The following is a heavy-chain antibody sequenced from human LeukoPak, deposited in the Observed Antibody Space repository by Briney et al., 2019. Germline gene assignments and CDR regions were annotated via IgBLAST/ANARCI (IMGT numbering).Heavy chain of an antibody. Sequence: LAGGSLRPSCAASGFTFSNYWMHWVRQAPGKGLVWVSRINSDGINTSYADSVKGRFTISRDNAKNTLNLQMNSPRAEDTAVYDTSDNWFDPWGQGTLVTVSS. CDR2: INSDGINT. D-gene: IGHD3-3*01. CDR3: SDNWFDP. CDR1: GFTFSNYW. V-gene: IGHV3-74*01. J-gene: IGHJ5*02.